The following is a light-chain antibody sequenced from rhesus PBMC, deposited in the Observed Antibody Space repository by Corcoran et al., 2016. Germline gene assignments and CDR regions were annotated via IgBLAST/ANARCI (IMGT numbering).Light chain of an antibody. V-gene: IGKV1-37*01. CDR1: QGLSSY. Sequence: DIQMTQSPSSLSASVGDTVTLTCRASQGLSSYLAWYQQQPGKAPKPLIYYASNLKSGVPSRFSGMGSGTEFTLTISSLQPEDFATYYCQRYNSVPFTFGPGTKLDIK. CDR3: QRYNSVPFT. CDR2: YAS. J-gene: IGKJ3*01.